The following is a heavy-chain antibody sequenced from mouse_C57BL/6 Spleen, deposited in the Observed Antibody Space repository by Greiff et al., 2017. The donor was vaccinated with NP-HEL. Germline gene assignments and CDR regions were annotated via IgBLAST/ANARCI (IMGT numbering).Heavy chain of an antibody. CDR1: GFTFSDYG. D-gene: IGHD2-1*01. Sequence: EVKLVESGGGLVKPGGSLKLSCAASGFTFSDYGMHWVRQAPEKGLEWVAYISSGRSTIYYVDTVKGRFTLSRDNAKNTLFLQMTSLRSEDTAMYYCANTIYYGNYNWYFDVWGTGTTVTVSS. CDR2: ISSGRSTI. CDR3: ANTIYYGNYNWYFDV. J-gene: IGHJ1*03. V-gene: IGHV5-17*01.